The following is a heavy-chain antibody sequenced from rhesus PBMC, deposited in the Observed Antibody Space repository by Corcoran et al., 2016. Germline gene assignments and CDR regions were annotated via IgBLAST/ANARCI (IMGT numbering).Heavy chain of an antibody. D-gene: IGHD1-20*01. Sequence: QVQLQESGPGLVKPSETLSLTCAVSGGSISSGYYYWSWIRQPPGKGLEWTGYITYSGSTSHNPSLKIRVTISRDTSKNQCSLKLSSVTAADTAVYYCARDPPGAGITLGYWGQGVLVTVSS. CDR2: ITYSGST. CDR1: GGSISSGYYY. J-gene: IGHJ4*01. V-gene: IGHV4-122*02. CDR3: ARDPPGAGITLGY.